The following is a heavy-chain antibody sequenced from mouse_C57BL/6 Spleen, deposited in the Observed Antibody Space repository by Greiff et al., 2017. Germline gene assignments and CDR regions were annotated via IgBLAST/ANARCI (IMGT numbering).Heavy chain of an antibody. CDR3: ARRGNYYSNYEARDY. Sequence: QVQLKESGPGLVQPSQCLSITCTASGFSLTSYGVHWVRQSPGKGLEWLGVIWSGGGTDYNAAFIYRLDSSKNNSKSQVFSEMNSLQADDTAIYYCARRGNYYSNYEARDYWGQGTSVTVSS. CDR1: GFSLTSYG. V-gene: IGHV2-2*01. CDR2: IWSGGGT. D-gene: IGHD2-5*01. J-gene: IGHJ4*01.